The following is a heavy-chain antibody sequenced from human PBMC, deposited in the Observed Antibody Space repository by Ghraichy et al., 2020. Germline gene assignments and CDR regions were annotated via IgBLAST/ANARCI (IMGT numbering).Heavy chain of an antibody. J-gene: IGHJ6*03. Sequence: SVKVSCKTSGGTLRSISWVRQAPGQGLEWVGRFIPILDTSNYAQKFQGRVTIAADKSTSTAYMDLSSLRSDDTAVYFCACSSSISTLHMDVWGKGTTVTVSS. D-gene: IGHD2-2*01. V-gene: IGHV1-69*08. CDR1: GGTLRS. CDR2: FIPILDTS. CDR3: ACSSSISTLHMDV.